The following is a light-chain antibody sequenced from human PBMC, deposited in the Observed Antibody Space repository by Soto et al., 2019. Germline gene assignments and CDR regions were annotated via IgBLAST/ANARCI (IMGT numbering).Light chain of an antibody. CDR1: LSVSSSY. Sequence: EIVLTQSPGTLSLSPGERATLSCRTRLSVSSSYLAWYQQKPGQAPRLLIYGASSRATGIPDRFSGSGSGTDFTLTISTLEPEDFAVYYCQQYGSSPLTFGGGTKVEIK. CDR3: QQYGSSPLT. CDR2: GAS. V-gene: IGKV3-20*01. J-gene: IGKJ4*01.